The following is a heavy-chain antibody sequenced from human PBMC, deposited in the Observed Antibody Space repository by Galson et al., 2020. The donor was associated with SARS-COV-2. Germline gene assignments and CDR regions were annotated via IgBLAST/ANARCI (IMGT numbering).Heavy chain of an antibody. CDR1: GFSLSTSGVG. CDR3: AHLAGNLWFGELLPNWFDP. D-gene: IGHD3-10*01. J-gene: IGHJ5*02. CDR2: IYWDDDK. Sequence: SGPKLVKPTQTLTLTCTFSGFSLSTSGVGVGWIRQPPGKALEWLALIYWDDDKRYSPSLKSRLTITKDTSKNQVVLTMTNMDPVDTATYYCAHLAGNLWFGELLPNWFDPWGQGTLVTVSS. V-gene: IGHV2-5*02.